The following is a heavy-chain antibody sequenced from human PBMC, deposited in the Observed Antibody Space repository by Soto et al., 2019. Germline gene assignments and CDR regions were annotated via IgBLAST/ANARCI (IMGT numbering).Heavy chain of an antibody. Sequence: QVQLVQSGAEVKQPGSSVKVSCQASGVTFSSFAISWVRQAPGQGLEWMGGIIPIFRTPNYAQNFQGRVTITADESTSSVYMELSRLRSEDTAVYYCARSTGSGYRPGTNRVTRFDPWGQGPLVTVSS. V-gene: IGHV1-69*01. CDR2: IIPIFRTP. CDR3: ARSTGSGYRPGTNRVTRFDP. CDR1: GVTFSSFA. J-gene: IGHJ5*02. D-gene: IGHD5-12*01.